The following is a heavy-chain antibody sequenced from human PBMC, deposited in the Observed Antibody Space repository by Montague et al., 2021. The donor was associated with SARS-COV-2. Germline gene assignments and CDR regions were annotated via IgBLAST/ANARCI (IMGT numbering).Heavy chain of an antibody. D-gene: IGHD1-1*01. CDR2: LYNSEST. Sequence: SETLSLTCTVPGGSISSYYWIWIRHPQRTGLDWICYLYNSESTNYNSYPNIRVPISVATSKNQISLRLNSVSAADTAAYYCSRPPPGYRYFYYLDVWGKGTTVTVSS. CDR3: SRPPPGYRYFYYLDV. CDR1: GGSISSYY. V-gene: IGHV4-59*01. J-gene: IGHJ6*03.